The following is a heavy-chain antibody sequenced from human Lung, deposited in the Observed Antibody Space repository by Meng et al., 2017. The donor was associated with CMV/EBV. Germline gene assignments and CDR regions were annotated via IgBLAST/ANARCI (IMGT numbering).Heavy chain of an antibody. Sequence: SVKVSCKASGYTFTGYYMHWLRQAPGQGLEWMGWINPNSGGTNYAQKFQGRVTMTRDTSISTAFMELSRLRSDDAAVYYCARDQGGGAFDIWGQGTMVTVSS. V-gene: IGHV1-2*02. CDR2: INPNSGGT. CDR3: ARDQGGGAFDI. J-gene: IGHJ3*02. CDR1: GYTFTGYY. D-gene: IGHD3-16*01.